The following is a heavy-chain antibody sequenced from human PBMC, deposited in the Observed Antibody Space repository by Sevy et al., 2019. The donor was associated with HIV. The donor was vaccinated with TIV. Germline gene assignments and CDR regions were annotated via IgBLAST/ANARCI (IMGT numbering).Heavy chain of an antibody. CDR3: ARVGKWFGELFPLLRVPDLQKRYGMDV. CDR1: GFTFSSYA. Sequence: GGSLRLSCAASGFTFSSYAMHWVRQAPGKGLEWVAVISYDGSNKYYADSVKGRFTISRDNSKNTLYLQMNSLRAEDTAVYYCARVGKWFGELFPLLRVPDLQKRYGMDVWGQGTTVTVSS. CDR2: ISYDGSNK. D-gene: IGHD3-10*01. V-gene: IGHV3-30*04. J-gene: IGHJ6*02.